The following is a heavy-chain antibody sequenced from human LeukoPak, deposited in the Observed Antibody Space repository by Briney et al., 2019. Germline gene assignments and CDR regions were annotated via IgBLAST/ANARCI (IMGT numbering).Heavy chain of an antibody. CDR2: IYYSGST. Sequence: SETLSLTCTVSGGSVSSGSYYWSWIRQPPGKGLEWIGYIYYSGSTKYKPSLKSRVTISVDTSKNQFSLKLSSVTAADTAVYYCARGRFLDAFDIWGQGTMVTVSS. V-gene: IGHV4-61*01. J-gene: IGHJ3*02. CDR3: ARGRFLDAFDI. D-gene: IGHD3-3*01. CDR1: GGSVSSGSYY.